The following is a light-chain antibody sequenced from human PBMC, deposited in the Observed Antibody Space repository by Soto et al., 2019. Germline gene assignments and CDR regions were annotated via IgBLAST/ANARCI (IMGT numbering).Light chain of an antibody. V-gene: IGLV8-61*01. CDR1: SGSVSTAYY. CDR2: STN. J-gene: IGLJ2*01. CDR3: VLYMGADTVL. Sequence: QTVVTQEPSLSVSPGGTVTLTCGLNSGSVSTAYYPSWYQQTPGQTPRTLIYSTNTRSSGVPDRFSGSILGSKAALTITGARADDECDYHCVLYMGADTVLVGGGTKLTVL.